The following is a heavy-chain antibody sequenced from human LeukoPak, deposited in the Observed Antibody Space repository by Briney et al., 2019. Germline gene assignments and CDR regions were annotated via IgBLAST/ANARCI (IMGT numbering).Heavy chain of an antibody. Sequence: PGGSLRLSCAASGFTFSSYAMHWVRQAPGKGLEWVAVISFDGSNKYNADSVKGRFTISRDNSKNTPYLQMNGLRAEDSAVFYCARGHRSSWQNYYYYGMDVWGKGTTVTVSS. CDR3: ARGHRSSWQNYYYYGMDV. CDR2: ISFDGSNK. J-gene: IGHJ6*04. CDR1: GFTFSSYA. D-gene: IGHD6-13*01. V-gene: IGHV3-30*04.